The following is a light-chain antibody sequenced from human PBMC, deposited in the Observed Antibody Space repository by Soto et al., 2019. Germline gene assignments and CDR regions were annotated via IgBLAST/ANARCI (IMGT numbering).Light chain of an antibody. Sequence: IQMTQSPSSLSASVGDRVTITCRASQSISSYLNWYQQKPGKAPNLLIYTTSSLESGVPSRFSGSGSGTDFTFTISSLQPEDIATYYCQQYDNLPRTFGGGTKVDIK. CDR2: TTS. CDR3: QQYDNLPRT. V-gene: IGKV1-33*01. CDR1: QSISSY. J-gene: IGKJ4*01.